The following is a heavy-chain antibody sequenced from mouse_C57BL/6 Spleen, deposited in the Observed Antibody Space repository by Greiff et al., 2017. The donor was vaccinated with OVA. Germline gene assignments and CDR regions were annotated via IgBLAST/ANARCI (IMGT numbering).Heavy chain of an antibody. CDR3: ARKTGTGYWYCDA. D-gene: IGHD4-1*01. Sequence: VQLQQSDAELVKPGASVKISCTVSGYTFTDHTIHWMKQGPDQGLQWIGYIYPRDGSTMYNESFKGQATLTTDKSSSTAYMQLNSLTSEDSAIYCCARKTGTGYWYCDAWGTGTTVTVAS. CDR1: GYTFTDHT. J-gene: IGHJ1*03. CDR2: IYPRDGST. V-gene: IGHV1-78*01.